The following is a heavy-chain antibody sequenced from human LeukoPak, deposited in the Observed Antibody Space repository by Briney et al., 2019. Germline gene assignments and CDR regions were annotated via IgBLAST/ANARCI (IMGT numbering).Heavy chain of an antibody. Sequence: GGSLRLSCAASGFTFSTYNMNWVRQAPGKGLEWISYINADSSTIQYADFVRGRFTTSRDNAKNSLYLQMNSLRAEDTAVYYCVRDNSRGQSLGVIYWGQGSLVTVS. CDR2: INADSSTI. CDR3: VRDNSRGQSLGVIY. V-gene: IGHV3-48*01. CDR1: GFTFSTYN. J-gene: IGHJ4*02. D-gene: IGHD3-22*01.